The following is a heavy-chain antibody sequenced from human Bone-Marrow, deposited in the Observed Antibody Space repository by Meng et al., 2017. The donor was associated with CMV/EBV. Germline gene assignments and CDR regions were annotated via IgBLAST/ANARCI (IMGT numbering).Heavy chain of an antibody. V-gene: IGHV3-20*04. CDR3: AREMDFWSGKPYYGMDV. CDR1: GFTFDDYG. J-gene: IGHJ6*02. Sequence: GESLKISCAASGFTFDDYGMSWVRQAPGKGLEWVSGINWNGGSTGYADSVKGRFTISRDNAKNSLYLQMNSLRAEDTAVYYCAREMDFWSGKPYYGMDVWGQGTTVTVSS. D-gene: IGHD3-3*01. CDR2: INWNGGST.